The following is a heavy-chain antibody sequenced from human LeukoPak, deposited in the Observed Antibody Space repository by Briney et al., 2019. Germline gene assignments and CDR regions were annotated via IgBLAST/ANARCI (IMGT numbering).Heavy chain of an antibody. CDR3: ARSVTTVTRNDFDY. Sequence: SETLSLTCTVSGGSISSSSYYWGWIRQPPGKGLEWIGRIYTSGSTNYNPSLKSRVTMSVDTSKNQFSLKLSSVTAADTAVYYCARSVTTVTRNDFDYWGQGTLVTVSS. V-gene: IGHV4-39*07. CDR2: IYTSGST. J-gene: IGHJ4*02. D-gene: IGHD4-17*01. CDR1: GGSISSSSYY.